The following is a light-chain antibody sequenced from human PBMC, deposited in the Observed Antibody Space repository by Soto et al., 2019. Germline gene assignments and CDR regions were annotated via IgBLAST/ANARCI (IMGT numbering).Light chain of an antibody. J-gene: IGLJ1*01. V-gene: IGLV2-14*01. CDR1: SSDVGGYNY. Sequence: QSVLTQPASVSGSPGQSITISCIGTSSDVGGYNYVSWYQQHPGKAPKLMIYDVRNRPSGVSNRFSGSKSVNTASLTISGLQAEDEADYYCSSYTPISTYVFGTGTRSPS. CDR3: SSYTPISTYV. CDR2: DVR.